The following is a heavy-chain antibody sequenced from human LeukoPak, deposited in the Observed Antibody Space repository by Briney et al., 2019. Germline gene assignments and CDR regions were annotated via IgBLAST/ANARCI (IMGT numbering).Heavy chain of an antibody. CDR1: GGSISSGGYY. Sequence: PSQTLSLTCTVSGGSISSGGYYWSWIRQPPGKGLEWIGYIYHSGSTYYNPSLKCRVTISVDRSKNQFSLKLSSVTAADTAVYYCARYSGSPNWFDPWGQGTLVTVSS. CDR3: ARYSGSPNWFDP. J-gene: IGHJ5*02. CDR2: IYHSGST. V-gene: IGHV4-30-2*01. D-gene: IGHD1-26*01.